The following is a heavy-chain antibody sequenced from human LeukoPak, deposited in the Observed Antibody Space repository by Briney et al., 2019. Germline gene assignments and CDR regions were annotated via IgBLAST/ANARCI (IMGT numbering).Heavy chain of an antibody. CDR3: ARAHDFWSGYYTVIGAFDI. J-gene: IGHJ3*02. CDR1: GYTFTSYY. D-gene: IGHD3-3*01. Sequence: ASVKVSCKASGYTFTSYYMHWVRQAPGQGLEWMGIINPSGGSTSYAQKFQGRVTMTRDTSTSTVYMELSSLRSEDTAVYYCARAHDFWSGYYTVIGAFDIWGQGTMVTVSS. CDR2: INPSGGST. V-gene: IGHV1-46*01.